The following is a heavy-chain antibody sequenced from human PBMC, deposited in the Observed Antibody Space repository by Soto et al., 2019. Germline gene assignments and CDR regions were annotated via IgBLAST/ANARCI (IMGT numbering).Heavy chain of an antibody. CDR3: ARSSGWRQGFMHNYGLDV. Sequence: QVQVVESGGGLVKPGESLRLSCIGSGFILSDNDMTWIRQAPGKGLEWLSYISGSGAYTNYADSVEGRFTISRDNARNSLLLQINSLRVEDTAVYYCARSSGWRQGFMHNYGLDVWGQGTTVIVSS. V-gene: IGHV3-11*06. J-gene: IGHJ6*02. CDR2: ISGSGAYT. CDR1: GFILSDND. D-gene: IGHD3-16*01.